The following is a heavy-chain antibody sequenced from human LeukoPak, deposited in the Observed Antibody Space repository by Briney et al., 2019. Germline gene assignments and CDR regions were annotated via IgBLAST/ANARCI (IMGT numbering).Heavy chain of an antibody. J-gene: IGHJ4*02. CDR1: GFTFSSYG. V-gene: IGHV3-30*18. CDR3: AKDSYYYDSSGYFGD. Sequence: PGGSLRLSCAASGFTFSSYGMHWVRQAPGKGLEWVAVISYDGSNKYYADSVKGRFTISRDNSKNTLYLQMNSLRAEDTAVYYCAKDSYYYDSSGYFGDWGQGTLVTVSS. CDR2: ISYDGSNK. D-gene: IGHD3-22*01.